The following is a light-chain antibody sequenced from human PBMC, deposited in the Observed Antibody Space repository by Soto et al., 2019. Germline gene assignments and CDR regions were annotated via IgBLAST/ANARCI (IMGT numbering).Light chain of an antibody. CDR2: GAS. Sequence: EIVLTQSPGTLSLSPGERATLSCRASQSVSSNLAWYQQKPGQAPRLLIYGASTRATGIPARFSGSGSGTEFTLTISSLQSEDFAVYYCQQYNNWPPITVGQGTRLEIK. V-gene: IGKV3-15*01. CDR1: QSVSSN. J-gene: IGKJ5*01. CDR3: QQYNNWPPIT.